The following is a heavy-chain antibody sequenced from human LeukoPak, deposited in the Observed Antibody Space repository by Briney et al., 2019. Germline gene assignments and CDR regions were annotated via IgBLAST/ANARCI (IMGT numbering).Heavy chain of an antibody. D-gene: IGHD3-9*01. CDR3: GGYYDILTGYNGAFDI. V-gene: IGHV3-11*01. CDR2: ISSSGSTI. Sequence: GGSLRLSCAASGFTFSDYYMSWIRQAPGKGLEWVSYISSSGSTIYYADSVKGRFTISRDNAKNSLYLQMNSLRAEDTAVYYCGGYYDILTGYNGAFDIWGQGTMVTVSS. J-gene: IGHJ3*02. CDR1: GFTFSDYY.